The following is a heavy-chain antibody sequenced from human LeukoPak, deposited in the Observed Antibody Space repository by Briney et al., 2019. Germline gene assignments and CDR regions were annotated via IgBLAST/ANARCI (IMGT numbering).Heavy chain of an antibody. V-gene: IGHV3-15*01. CDR2: IKSKADGGTA. D-gene: IGHD2/OR15-2a*01. CDR3: ATEAGSTTWYSSRFDY. J-gene: IGHJ4*02. CDR1: GXTFSYAW. Sequence: GGSLRLSCAASGXTFSYAWMSWVRQPPGKGREWVGRIKSKADGGTADYAAPVKGRFTISRDDSKNTLYLQMNSLKIEDTAVYYCATEAGSTTWYSSRFDYWGQGTLVTVSS.